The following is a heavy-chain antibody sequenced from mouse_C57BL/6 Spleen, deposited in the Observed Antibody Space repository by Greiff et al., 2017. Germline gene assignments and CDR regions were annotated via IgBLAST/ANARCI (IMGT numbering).Heavy chain of an antibody. CDR2: INPNNGGT. CDR3: EGGTSFDY. D-gene: IGHD4-1*01. Sequence: EVQLQQSGPELVKPGASVKISCKASGYTFTDYYMNWVKQSHGKSLEWIGDINPNNGGTSYNQKFKGKATLTVDKSSSTAYMELRSLTSEDSAVYYCEGGTSFDYWGQGTTLTVSS. J-gene: IGHJ2*01. CDR1: GYTFTDYY. V-gene: IGHV1-26*01.